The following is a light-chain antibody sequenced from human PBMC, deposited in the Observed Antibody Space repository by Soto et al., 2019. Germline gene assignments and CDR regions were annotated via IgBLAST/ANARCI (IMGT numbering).Light chain of an antibody. Sequence: DIVMTQSPLSLPVTPGEPASISCRSSQSLLHSNGYNYLDWYLQKPGHSPQLLIYLGSNRASGVPDRFSGSGSGTDFTLKISRVEAEDVGVYYCMQALQTLGTFGQGTKVEIK. V-gene: IGKV2-28*01. CDR2: LGS. CDR3: MQALQTLGT. J-gene: IGKJ1*01. CDR1: QSLLHSNGYNY.